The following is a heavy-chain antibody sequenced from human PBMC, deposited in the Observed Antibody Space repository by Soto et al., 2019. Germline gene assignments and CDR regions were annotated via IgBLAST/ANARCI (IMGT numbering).Heavy chain of an antibody. Sequence: GASVKVSCKASGYTFTSYGISWVRQAPGQGLEWMGWISAYNGNTNYAQKLQGRVTMTTDTSTSTAYMELRSLRSDDTAVYYCARDLGTGYCTNGVCTQVAECDYWGQGTLVTVSS. D-gene: IGHD2-8*01. CDR3: ARDLGTGYCTNGVCTQVAECDY. CDR2: ISAYNGNT. V-gene: IGHV1-18*01. J-gene: IGHJ4*02. CDR1: GYTFTSYG.